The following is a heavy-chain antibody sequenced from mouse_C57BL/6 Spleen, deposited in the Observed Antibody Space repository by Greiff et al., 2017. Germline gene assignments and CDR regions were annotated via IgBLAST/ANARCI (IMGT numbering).Heavy chain of an antibody. CDR1: GYTFTSYW. CDR2: IDPSDSET. CDR3: ARGSYYGYYFDF. D-gene: IGHD2-2*01. V-gene: IGHV1-52*01. Sequence: QVQLKQPGAELVRPGSSVKLSCKASGYTFTSYWMHWVKQRPIQGLEWIGNIDPSDSETHYNQKFKDKATLTVDKSASTAYMQLRSLTSEDSAVYYCARGSYYGYYFDFWGQGTTLTVSS. J-gene: IGHJ2*01.